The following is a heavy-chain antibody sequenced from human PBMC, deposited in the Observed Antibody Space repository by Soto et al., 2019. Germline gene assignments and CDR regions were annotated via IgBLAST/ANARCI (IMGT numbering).Heavy chain of an antibody. J-gene: IGHJ4*02. Sequence: RLSCAASGFTFTRYSMNWVRQAPGKGLEWVLSISSTTNYIYYGDSMKGRFTISRDNAKNSLYLEMNSLRAEDTAVYYCARESEDLTSNFDYWGQGTLVTVSS. CDR1: GFTFTRYS. CDR2: ISSTTNYI. V-gene: IGHV3-21*06. CDR3: ARESEDLTSNFDY.